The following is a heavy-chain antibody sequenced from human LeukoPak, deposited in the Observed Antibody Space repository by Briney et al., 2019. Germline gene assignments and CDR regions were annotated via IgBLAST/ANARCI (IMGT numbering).Heavy chain of an antibody. CDR2: IYYSGST. CDR3: ARVGYDSSGYYHDAFDI. J-gene: IGHJ3*02. CDR1: GGSISSGDYY. Sequence: SETLSLTCTVSGGSISSGDYYWSWIRQPPGKGLEWIGYIYYSGSTYYNPSLKSRVTISVDTSKNQFSLKLSSVTAADTAVYYCARVGYDSSGYYHDAFDIWGQGTMVTVSS. V-gene: IGHV4-30-4*08. D-gene: IGHD3-22*01.